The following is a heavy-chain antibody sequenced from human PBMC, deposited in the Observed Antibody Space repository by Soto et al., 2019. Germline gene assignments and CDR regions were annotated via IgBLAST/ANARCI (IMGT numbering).Heavy chain of an antibody. CDR2: ISGSGGST. Sequence: EVQLLESGGGLVQPGGSLRLSCVASGFTFSSYAMTWVRQAPGKGLEWVSAISGSGGSTYYADSVKGRFTISRDNSKNTLYLQMNSLRAEDTAVYYCAKDRGSGSTSWYNGGFDPWGQGTLVTVSS. V-gene: IGHV3-23*01. J-gene: IGHJ5*02. CDR1: GFTFSSYA. CDR3: AKDRGSGSTSWYNGGFDP. D-gene: IGHD2-2*02.